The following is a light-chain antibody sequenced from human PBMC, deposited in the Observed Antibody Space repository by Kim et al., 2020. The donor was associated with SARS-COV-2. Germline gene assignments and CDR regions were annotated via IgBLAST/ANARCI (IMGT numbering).Light chain of an antibody. CDR3: QQYHNWPPYA. Sequence: ASAGERATLSCRASQSLSSNLAWYQQTPGQPPRLLIYGASTRATGIPARFSGSGSGAEFTLTISNLQSEDFAVYYCQQYHNWPPYAFGQETELEIK. V-gene: IGKV3-15*01. CDR2: GAS. CDR1: QSLSSN. J-gene: IGKJ2*01.